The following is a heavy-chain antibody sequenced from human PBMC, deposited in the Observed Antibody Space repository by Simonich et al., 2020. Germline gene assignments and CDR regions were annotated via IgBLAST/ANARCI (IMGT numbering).Heavy chain of an antibody. V-gene: IGHV1-2*02. CDR1: GYTFTGYY. CDR3: ARGALTGDYYYMDV. Sequence: QVQLVQSGAEVKKPGASVKVSCKASGYTFTGYYMHWVRQAPGQGLEGLGWINPNRGGTNYAQKCQGRGTMTRDTSISTAYMELSRLRSDDTAVYYCARGALTGDYYYMDVWGKGTTVTVSS. J-gene: IGHJ6*03. CDR2: INPNRGGT. D-gene: IGHD7-27*01.